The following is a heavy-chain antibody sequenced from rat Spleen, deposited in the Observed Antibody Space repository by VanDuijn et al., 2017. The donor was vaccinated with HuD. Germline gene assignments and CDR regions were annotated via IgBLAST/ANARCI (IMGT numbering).Heavy chain of an antibody. V-gene: IGHV5-22*01. Sequence: EVQLMESGGGLVKPGGSLKLSCAASGFTFSDYYMAWIRQTPKKGLEWVASIDYEGTSIHYGDSVRGRFTVFRNNVRSVLYLQMNSLRSEDTAIYYCARGDSGLDYWGHGVMVTVSS. J-gene: IGHJ2*01. D-gene: IGHD4-3*01. CDR1: GFTFSDYY. CDR2: IDYEGTSI. CDR3: ARGDSGLDY.